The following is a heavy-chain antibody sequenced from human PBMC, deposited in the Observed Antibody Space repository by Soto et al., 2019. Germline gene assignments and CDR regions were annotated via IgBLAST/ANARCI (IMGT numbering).Heavy chain of an antibody. CDR3: ASGGYSDSSGSRNDHCCGMDV. J-gene: IGHJ6*04. D-gene: IGHD3-22*01. Sequence: QAQLVQSGPEVKKPGASVKVSCKASGYTFSSYGISWVRQAPGQGLEGLGWISPYDDDTKYAQNLQGRVRMTTDTSTRTVYMDLRSLRSDDTAIYDCASGGYSDSSGSRNDHCCGMDVWGEGTTVTVSS. V-gene: IGHV1-18*01. CDR1: GYTFSSYG. CDR2: ISPYDDDT.